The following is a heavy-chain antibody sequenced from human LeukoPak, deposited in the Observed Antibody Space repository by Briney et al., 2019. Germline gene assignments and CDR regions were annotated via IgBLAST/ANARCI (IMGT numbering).Heavy chain of an antibody. Sequence: PGGSLRLSCTASGFTFGDYAMTWVRQAPGKGLEWVGFIRSKIYGGTPEYAASVKGRFTISRDNSENTLYLQMNSLRAEDTAVYYCAKGAERWLQYIDYWGQGSLVTVSS. J-gene: IGHJ4*02. V-gene: IGHV3-49*04. CDR2: IRSKIYGGTP. D-gene: IGHD5-24*01. CDR1: GFTFGDYA. CDR3: AKGAERWLQYIDY.